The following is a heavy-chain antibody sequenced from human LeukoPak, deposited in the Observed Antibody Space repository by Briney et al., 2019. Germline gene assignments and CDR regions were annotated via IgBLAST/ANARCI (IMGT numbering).Heavy chain of an antibody. D-gene: IGHD6-19*01. V-gene: IGHV3-48*03. CDR3: ARDDAGYSSGWYWVY. Sequence: GGSLRLSCAASGFTFSSYEMNWVRQAPGKGLERVSYISSSGSIIYYADSVKGRFTISRDNAKNSLYLQMNSLRAEDTAVYYCARDDAGYSSGWYWVYWGQGTLVTVSS. CDR2: ISSSGSII. J-gene: IGHJ4*02. CDR1: GFTFSSYE.